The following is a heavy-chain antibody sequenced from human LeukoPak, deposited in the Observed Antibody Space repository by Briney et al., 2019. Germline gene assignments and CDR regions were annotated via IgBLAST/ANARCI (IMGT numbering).Heavy chain of an antibody. J-gene: IGHJ4*02. CDR3: AREKEMAQIGDY. V-gene: IGHV1-69*04. Sequence: SVKVSCKASGGTFSSYAISWVRQAPGQGFEWMGRIIPILGIANYAQKFQGRVTITADKSTSTAYMELSSLRSEDTAVYYCAREKEMAQIGDYWGQGTLVTVSS. CDR1: GGTFSSYA. D-gene: IGHD5-24*01. CDR2: IIPILGIA.